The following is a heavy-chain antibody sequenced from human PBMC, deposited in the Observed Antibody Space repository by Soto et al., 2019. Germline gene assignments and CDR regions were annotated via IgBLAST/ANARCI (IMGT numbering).Heavy chain of an antibody. D-gene: IGHD2-8*01. CDR2: ISMSGSYK. CDR1: DFSLSGSY. CDR3: ASRGHCSNGQCHPFDS. J-gene: IGHJ4*02. Sequence: VQLVESGGALVKPGGSLRLSCVGSDFSLSGSYMSWVRQAPGKGLEWLSFISMSGSYKTYAASVEGRFTISRDNVKNILYLQMDSLRAEDTAVYNCASRGHCSNGQCHPFDSWGQGTQVTVSS. V-gene: IGHV3-11*06.